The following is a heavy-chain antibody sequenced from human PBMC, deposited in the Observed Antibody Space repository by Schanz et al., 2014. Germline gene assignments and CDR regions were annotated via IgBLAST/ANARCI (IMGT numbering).Heavy chain of an antibody. J-gene: IGHJ5*02. CDR2: IYSGGST. CDR1: GFTVSINY. V-gene: IGHV3-66*01. D-gene: IGHD2-2*01. Sequence: EVQLVESGGGLVQPGGSLRLSCAASGFTVSINYMSWVRQAPGKGLEWVSVIYSGGSTYYADSVKGRFTISRDNSKNTXYLQMNSLRAEDKAVYYCARGQDHAKTGDLWGRGTLVTISS. CDR3: ARGQDHAKTGDL.